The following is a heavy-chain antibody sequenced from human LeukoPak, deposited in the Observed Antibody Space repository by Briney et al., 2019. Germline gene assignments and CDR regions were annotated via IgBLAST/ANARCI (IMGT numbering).Heavy chain of an antibody. J-gene: IGHJ4*02. Sequence: GGSLRLSCAASGFTFSSYGMHWVRRAPGKGLEGVAVISYDGSNKYYADSVKGRFTISRDNSKNTLYLQMNSLRAEDTAVYYCAKDLIAGFGEFPFDYWGQGTLVTVSS. CDR2: ISYDGSNK. CDR1: GFTFSSYG. D-gene: IGHD3-10*01. CDR3: AKDLIAGFGEFPFDY. V-gene: IGHV3-30*18.